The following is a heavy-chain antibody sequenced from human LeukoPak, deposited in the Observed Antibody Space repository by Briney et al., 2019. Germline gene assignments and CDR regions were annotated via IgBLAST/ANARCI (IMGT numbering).Heavy chain of an antibody. CDR3: ARTNSYGDLDY. CDR2: IIPIFGTA. J-gene: IGHJ4*02. D-gene: IGHD5-18*01. CDR1: GGTFSSYA. V-gene: IGHV1-69*13. Sequence: GASVKVSCKASGGTFSSYAISWVRQAPGQGLEWMGGIIPIFGTANYAQKFQGRVTITADESTSAAYMELSSLRSEDTAVYYCARTNSYGDLDYWGQGTLVTVSS.